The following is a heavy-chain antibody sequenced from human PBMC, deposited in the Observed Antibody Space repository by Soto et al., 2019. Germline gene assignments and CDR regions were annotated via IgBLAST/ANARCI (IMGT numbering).Heavy chain of an antibody. V-gene: IGHV4-59*08. D-gene: IGHD3-10*01. CDR2: VHHSWGS. CDR1: GGSISSYY. CDR3: ARQGFGPLHGLVDV. J-gene: IGHJ6*02. Sequence: QVQLQASGPGLVKPSETLSLSCTVSGGSISSYYWSWFRQSPGKRMEWIGYVHHSWGSSYNPSLQSRVAISLDTSKRQFPLKVTAVTATDTAVYYCARQGFGPLHGLVDVWGQGTTVTVSS.